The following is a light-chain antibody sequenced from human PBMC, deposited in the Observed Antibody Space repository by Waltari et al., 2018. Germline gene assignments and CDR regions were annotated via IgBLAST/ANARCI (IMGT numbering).Light chain of an antibody. CDR3: QVWDSNNDHWV. J-gene: IGLJ3*02. Sequence: SYVVTQAPSVSVAPGTPARITCGGNNIGRKSVNWYRQKPGQAPVLVMYYDKDRPSGIPERFSGSNSGNTATLIISRVEAGDEADYYCQVWDSNNDHWVFGGGTRLTV. CDR2: YDK. CDR1: NIGRKS. V-gene: IGLV3-21*04.